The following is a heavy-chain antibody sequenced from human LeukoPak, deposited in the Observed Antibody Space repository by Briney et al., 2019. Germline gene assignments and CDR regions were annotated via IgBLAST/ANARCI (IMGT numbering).Heavy chain of an antibody. V-gene: IGHV4-34*01. D-gene: IGHD2-2*01. CDR1: GGSFSGYY. J-gene: IGHJ5*02. CDR3: ARGRRYCSSTSCLSWFDP. Sequence: PSETLSLTCAVYGGSFSGYYWSWIRQPPGKGLEWIGEINHSGSTNYNPSLKSRVTISVDTSKNQFSLKLSSVTAADTAVYYCARGRRYCSSTSCLSWFDPWGQGTLVTVSS. CDR2: INHSGST.